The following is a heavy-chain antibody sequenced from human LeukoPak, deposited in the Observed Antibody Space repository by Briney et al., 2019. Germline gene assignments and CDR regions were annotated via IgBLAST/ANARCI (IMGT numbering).Heavy chain of an antibody. V-gene: IGHV3-23*01. J-gene: IGHJ4*02. CDR1: GFTFSSYA. CDR3: AKGVYYYDSSGLEY. CDR2: ISGSGGST. Sequence: GGSLRLSCAASGFTFSSYAMSWVRQAPGKGLEWVSAISGSGGSTYYADSVKGRFTISRDNSKNTLYLQMNSLRAEDTAVYYCAKGVYYYDSSGLEYWGQGTLATVSS. D-gene: IGHD3-22*01.